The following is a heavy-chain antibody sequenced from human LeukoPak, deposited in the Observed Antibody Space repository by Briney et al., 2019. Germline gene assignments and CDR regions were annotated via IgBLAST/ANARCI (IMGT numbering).Heavy chain of an antibody. V-gene: IGHV7-4-1*02. Sequence: GSVKVSCKASRYTPTNYALNSVRQAPGQQLEWMGCINTNTGNTTYARGFTGRFVFSLDTSVNTAYLQISSLKAEDTVLYYCAGSGFLEWLPLDYWGEGTLVTVSS. D-gene: IGHD3-3*01. CDR2: INTNTGNT. CDR3: AGSGFLEWLPLDY. J-gene: IGHJ4*02. CDR1: RYTPTNYA.